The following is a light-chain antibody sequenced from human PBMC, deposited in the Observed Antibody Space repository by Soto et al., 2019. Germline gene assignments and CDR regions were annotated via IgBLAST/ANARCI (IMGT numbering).Light chain of an antibody. CDR1: QSVSSN. J-gene: IGKJ4*01. Sequence: ETVMTQSPATLSVSPVERVTLSCMASQSVSSNLAWYQQKPGQAPRLVIFDASNRANGVPARFGGSGSGTEFTLTISSLQSEDFATYYCQQFNSFPLTFGGGTKVDIK. CDR2: DAS. CDR3: QQFNSFPLT. V-gene: IGKV3D-15*01.